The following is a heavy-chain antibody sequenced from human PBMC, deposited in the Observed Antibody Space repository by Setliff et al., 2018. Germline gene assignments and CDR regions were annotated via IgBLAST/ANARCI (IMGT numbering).Heavy chain of an antibody. D-gene: IGHD2-21*02. J-gene: IGHJ5*02. V-gene: IGHV1-8*02. Sequence: ASVKVSCKASGYTFTNYDINWVRQATGQGLEWMGWMNPKSGNTGYAQKFQGRVTMTRNTSISTAYMELSSLRSEDTAVYYCARRGGWVVVTATNWFDPWGQGTLVTVS. CDR1: GYTFTNYD. CDR2: MNPKSGNT. CDR3: ARRGGWVVVTATNWFDP.